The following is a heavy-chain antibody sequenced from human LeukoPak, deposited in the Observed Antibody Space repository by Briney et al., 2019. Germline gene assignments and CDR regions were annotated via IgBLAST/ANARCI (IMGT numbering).Heavy chain of an antibody. CDR1: GYTFTNYA. CDR2: MNAGNGST. D-gene: IGHD3-22*01. J-gene: IGHJ3*02. Sequence: GASVKVSCKASGYTFTNYAMHWVRQAPGQRLEWMGWMNAGNGSTKYSQKFQGRVTITRDTSASTAYVELSSLRSEDTAVYYCATATRGDNSGYLFDAFDIWGQGTMVTVSS. CDR3: ATATRGDNSGYLFDAFDI. V-gene: IGHV1-3*01.